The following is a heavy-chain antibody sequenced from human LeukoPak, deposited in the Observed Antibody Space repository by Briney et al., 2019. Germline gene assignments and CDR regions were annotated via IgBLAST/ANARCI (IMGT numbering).Heavy chain of an antibody. V-gene: IGHV3-23*01. Sequence: GGSLRLSCAASGFTYSSYAMTWVRQSPGKGLEWVSAISSIGDSTYYADSVKGRFTVSRDNSKKTLHLQMNSLRAEDTAICYCAKAGDYCSSTNCYYYWYFDLWGRGTLVTVSS. CDR1: GFTYSSYA. CDR2: ISSIGDST. D-gene: IGHD2-2*01. CDR3: AKAGDYCSSTNCYYYWYFDL. J-gene: IGHJ2*01.